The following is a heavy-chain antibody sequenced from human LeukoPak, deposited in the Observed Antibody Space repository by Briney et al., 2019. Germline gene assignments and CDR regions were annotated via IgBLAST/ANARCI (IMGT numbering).Heavy chain of an antibody. CDR3: ARSIAAAGNTFDY. CDR2: IYPGDSDT. CDR1: GYSFTSYW. V-gene: IGHV5-51*01. D-gene: IGHD6-13*01. Sequence: GESLKISCKASGYSFTSYWIGWVRQMPGKGLEWMWIIYPGDSDTRYSPSFQGQVTISADKSITTAYLQWSSLKASDTAMYYCARSIAAAGNTFDYWGQGTLVTVSS. J-gene: IGHJ4*02.